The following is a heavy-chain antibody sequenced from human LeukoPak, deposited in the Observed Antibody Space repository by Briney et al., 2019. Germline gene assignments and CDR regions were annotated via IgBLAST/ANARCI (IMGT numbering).Heavy chain of an antibody. D-gene: IGHD6-19*01. CDR3: AKDLIEAHSSGWYSDYFDY. V-gene: IGHV3-23*01. CDR1: GFTFSSYA. J-gene: IGHJ4*02. Sequence: PGGSLRLSCAASGFTFSSYAMSWVRQAPGKGLEWVSAISGSGGSTYYADSVKGRFTISRDNSKNTLYLQMNSLRAEDTAVYYCAKDLIEAHSSGWYSDYFDYWGQGTLVTVSS. CDR2: ISGSGGST.